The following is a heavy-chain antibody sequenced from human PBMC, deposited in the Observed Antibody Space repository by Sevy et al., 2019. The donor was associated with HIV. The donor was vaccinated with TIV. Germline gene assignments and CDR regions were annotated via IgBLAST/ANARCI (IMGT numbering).Heavy chain of an antibody. Sequence: ASVKVSCKASGYTFTSYGISWVRQAPGQGLEWMGWISAYNGNTNYAQKLQGRVTMTTDTSTSTAYMELRSLRSDDTAVTFCARDGYLGTESYYFDYWGQGTLVTVSS. CDR2: ISAYNGNT. V-gene: IGHV1-18*01. CDR1: GYTFTSYG. J-gene: IGHJ4*02. D-gene: IGHD7-27*01. CDR3: ARDGYLGTESYYFDY.